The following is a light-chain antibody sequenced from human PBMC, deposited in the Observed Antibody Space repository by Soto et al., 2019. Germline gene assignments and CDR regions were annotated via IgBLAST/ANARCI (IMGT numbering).Light chain of an antibody. Sequence: EIVLTQSPATLSLSPGERATLSCRASQSVSSYLAWYQQKPGQAPRLLIYDASNRATGIPARFSGSGSGTDFTLTISSLEPEDFAVYYCQLRSNRITLGQGTRLEIK. CDR3: QLRSNRIT. CDR2: DAS. CDR1: QSVSSY. V-gene: IGKV3-11*01. J-gene: IGKJ5*01.